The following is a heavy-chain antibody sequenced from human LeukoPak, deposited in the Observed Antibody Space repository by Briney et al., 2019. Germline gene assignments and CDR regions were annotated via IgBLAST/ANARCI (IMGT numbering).Heavy chain of an antibody. J-gene: IGHJ4*02. CDR3: ARVIVTVPGQSDYFDY. V-gene: IGHV3-7*03. CDR1: GFTVSSNY. Sequence: GGSLRLSCAASGFTVSSNYMSSVRQAPGKGLEWVANIRQDGGDKYYADSVKGRFTISRDNAKNSLYLQMNSLRAEDTAVYSCARVIVTVPGQSDYFDYWGQGTLVTFSS. CDR2: IRQDGGDK. D-gene: IGHD2/OR15-2a*01.